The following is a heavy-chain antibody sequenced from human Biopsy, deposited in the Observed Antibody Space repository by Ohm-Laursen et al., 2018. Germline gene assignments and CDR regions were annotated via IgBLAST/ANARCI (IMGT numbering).Heavy chain of an antibody. D-gene: IGHD3-9*01. CDR2: NIPILGTG. Sequence: GASVKVSCKASGYTFTNYNVNRVRQAPGQGLEWLGGNIPILGTGNYAQKFQDRVTVAADTSTSTATMELRSLRSDDTAVYYCATKLTGYFHHWGQGTLVIVSS. CDR1: GYTFTNYN. V-gene: IGHV1-69*06. CDR3: ATKLTGYFHH. J-gene: IGHJ1*01.